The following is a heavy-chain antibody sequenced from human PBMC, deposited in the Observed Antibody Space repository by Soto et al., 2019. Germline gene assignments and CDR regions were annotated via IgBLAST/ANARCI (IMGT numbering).Heavy chain of an antibody. CDR1: GGSLSSGGYY. D-gene: IGHD2-2*02. CDR2: IYYSGST. Sequence: SDTLSLTCTVSGGSLSSGGYYWSWIRQHPGKGLEWIGYIYYSGSTYYNPPLESRVTISVDTSKNQFSLKLSSVTAADTAVYYCAREPQRGYCSSNSCYIWGQGTLVNVSS. CDR3: AREPQRGYCSSNSCYI. J-gene: IGHJ4*02. V-gene: IGHV4-31*03.